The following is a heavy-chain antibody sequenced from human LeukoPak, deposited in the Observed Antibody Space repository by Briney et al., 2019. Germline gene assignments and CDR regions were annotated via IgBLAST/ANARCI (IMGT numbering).Heavy chain of an antibody. V-gene: IGHV1-69*13. CDR1: GGTFSSYA. D-gene: IGHD1-26*01. CDR2: IIPIFGTA. CDR3: ARAWEGGVGGSYYVHAFDI. Sequence: SVKVSCKASGGTFSSYAISWVRQAPGQGLEWMGGIIPIFGTANYAQKFQGRVTVTADESTSTAYMELSSLRSEDTAVYYCARAWEGGVGGSYYVHAFDIWGQGTMVTVSS. J-gene: IGHJ3*02.